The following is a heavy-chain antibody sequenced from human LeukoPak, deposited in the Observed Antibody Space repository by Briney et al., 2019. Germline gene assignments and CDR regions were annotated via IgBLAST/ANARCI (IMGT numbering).Heavy chain of an antibody. Sequence: PGGSLRLSCAASGFTVSNNYVSWVRQAPGKGLEWVAVISYDGSNRYYADSVKGRFTISRDNSKNTLYLQMNSLRVEDTAVYYCARGPYGDSWGQGTPVTVSS. CDR2: ISYDGSNR. V-gene: IGHV3-30-3*01. CDR1: GFTVSNNY. D-gene: IGHD4-17*01. CDR3: ARGPYGDS. J-gene: IGHJ4*02.